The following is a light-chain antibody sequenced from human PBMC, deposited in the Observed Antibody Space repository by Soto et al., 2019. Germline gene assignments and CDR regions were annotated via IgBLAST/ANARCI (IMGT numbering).Light chain of an antibody. CDR1: QSLLHRNGYNH. CDR2: LGS. V-gene: IGKV2-28*01. CDR3: MQALQTPLT. J-gene: IGKJ4*01. Sequence: VLTQSPLSLPVTPGEPASISCRSSQSLLHRNGYNHLDWYLQKPGQSPQLLIYLGSNRASGVPDRFSGSGSGTDFTLKISRVEAEDVGVYYCMQALQTPLTFGGGTKVEIK.